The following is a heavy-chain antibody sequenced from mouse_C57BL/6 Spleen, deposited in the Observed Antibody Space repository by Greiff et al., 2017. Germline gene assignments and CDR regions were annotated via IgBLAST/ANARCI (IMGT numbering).Heavy chain of an antibody. CDR2: IHPSDSDT. D-gene: IGHD1-1*01. CDR3: AIPYYYSSSYDAMDY. J-gene: IGHJ4*01. Sequence: QVQLQQPGAELVKPGDSVKVSCKVSGYTFTSYWMHWVKQRPGQGLEWIGRIHPSDSDTNYNQQFKGKATLIVDKSSSTASMQLISLTSEDSAVYYCAIPYYYSSSYDAMDYWGQGTSVTVSS. V-gene: IGHV1-74*01. CDR1: GYTFTSYW.